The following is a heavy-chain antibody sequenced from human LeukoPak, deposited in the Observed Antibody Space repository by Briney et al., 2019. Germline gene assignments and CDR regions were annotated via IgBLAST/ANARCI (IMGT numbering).Heavy chain of an antibody. CDR3: ARGRDYPGY. V-gene: IGHV4-4*07. D-gene: IGHD4-11*01. J-gene: IGHJ4*02. Sequence: SETLSLTCTVSGGSISSYYWSWLRQPAGKGLEWIGRIYTSGSTNYSPSLKSRVTMSVDTSKNQFSLKLSSLRSEDTAVYYCARGRDYPGYWGQGTLVTVSS. CDR2: IYTSGST. CDR1: GGSISSYY.